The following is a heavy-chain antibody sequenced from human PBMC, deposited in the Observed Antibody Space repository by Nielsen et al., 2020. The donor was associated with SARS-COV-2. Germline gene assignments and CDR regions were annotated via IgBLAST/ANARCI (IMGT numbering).Heavy chain of an antibody. CDR3: ARGGGDFDY. J-gene: IGHJ4*02. D-gene: IGHD2-15*01. Sequence: WIRQPPGKGLEWVSSISSSSSYIYYADSVKGRFTISRDNAKNSLYLQMNSLRAEDTAVYYCARGGGDFDYWGQGTLVTVSS. CDR2: ISSSSSYI. V-gene: IGHV3-21*01.